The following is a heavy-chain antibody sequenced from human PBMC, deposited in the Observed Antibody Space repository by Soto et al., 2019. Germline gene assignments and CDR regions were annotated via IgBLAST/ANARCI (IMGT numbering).Heavy chain of an antibody. V-gene: IGHV4-59*12. CDR3: ARRRVGGATPWVSFDD. J-gene: IGHJ4*02. D-gene: IGHD1-26*01. CDR1: GDSISSYS. Sequence: SETLSLTCTVSGDSISSYSWNCIRQPPGKGLEWIGSIYYSGGTKYNPSLKSRVTISVDTSKNHFSLKLSSVTAADTAVYYCARRRVGGATPWVSFDDWGPGTLVTLSS. CDR2: IYYSGGT.